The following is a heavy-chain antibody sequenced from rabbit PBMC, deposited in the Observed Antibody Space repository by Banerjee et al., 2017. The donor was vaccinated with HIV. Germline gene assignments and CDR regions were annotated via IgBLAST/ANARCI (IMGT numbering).Heavy chain of an antibody. D-gene: IGHD1-1*01. CDR3: ASGYSDIYCNL. J-gene: IGHJ4*01. V-gene: IGHV1S45*01. CDR2: IGTGSTST. CDR1: GFDFSSYYM. Sequence: EQLKESGGGLVQPGGSLKLSCKGSGFDFSSYYMSWVRQAPGKGLEWIGCIGTGSTSTWYASWAKGRFTISKTSSTTVTLQMTSLTAADTATYFCASGYSDIYCNLWGPGSLVT.